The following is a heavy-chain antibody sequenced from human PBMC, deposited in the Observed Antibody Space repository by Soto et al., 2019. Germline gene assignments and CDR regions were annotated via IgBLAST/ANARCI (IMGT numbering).Heavy chain of an antibody. CDR2: IKQDGSEK. D-gene: IGHD6-19*01. V-gene: IGHV3-7*01. J-gene: IGHJ6*02. Sequence: PGESLKISCAASGFTFSSYWMSWVRQAPGKGLEWVASIKQDGSEKYYVDSVKGRFTISRDNAKNSLYLQMNSLRAEDTAVYYCGRDNRLAVAGKYYYAIDVWGQGTTVTVSS. CDR3: GRDNRLAVAGKYYYAIDV. CDR1: GFTFSSYW.